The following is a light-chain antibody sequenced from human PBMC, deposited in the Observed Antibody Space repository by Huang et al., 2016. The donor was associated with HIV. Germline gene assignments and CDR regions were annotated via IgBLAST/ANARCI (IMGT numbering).Light chain of an antibody. J-gene: IGKJ1*01. Sequence: LVMTQSPDTLSVSPGEKATLSCRAGQNIVNSLAWYQQKPGQAPKLLIYGSSTRATGIPGRFSGSGSGTEFTLTINGLQSDDFGVYYCQQYHNWPPVTFGQGTKVEI. CDR2: GSS. CDR1: QNIVNS. V-gene: IGKV3-15*01. CDR3: QQYHNWPPVT.